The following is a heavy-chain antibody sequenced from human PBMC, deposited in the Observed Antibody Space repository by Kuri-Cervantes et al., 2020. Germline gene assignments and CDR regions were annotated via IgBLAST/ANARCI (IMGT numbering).Heavy chain of an antibody. CDR1: GYTFTSYD. J-gene: IGHJ4*02. D-gene: IGHD3-9*01. CDR2: MNPNSGNT. V-gene: IGHV1-8*01. Sequence: ASVKVSCKASGYTFTSYDINWARQATGQGLEWMGWMNPNSGNTGYAQKFQGRVTMTRNTSISTAYMEPSSLRSEDTAVYYCARGVDILTGYYTDWGQGTLVTVSS. CDR3: ARGVDILTGYYTD.